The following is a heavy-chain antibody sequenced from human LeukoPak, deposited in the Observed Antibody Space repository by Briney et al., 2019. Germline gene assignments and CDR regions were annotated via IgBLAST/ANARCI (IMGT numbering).Heavy chain of an antibody. V-gene: IGHV3-48*03. J-gene: IGHJ4*02. Sequence: GGTLRLYCAASGFTFRSYEMTWVRQAPGKGLEWVSYISSSGSTIYYADSVKGRFTISRDNSKNTLYLQMNSLRAEDTAVYYCAITRGYSYGQFDYWGQGTLVTVSS. CDR2: ISSSGSTI. CDR1: GFTFRSYE. CDR3: AITRGYSYGQFDY. D-gene: IGHD5-18*01.